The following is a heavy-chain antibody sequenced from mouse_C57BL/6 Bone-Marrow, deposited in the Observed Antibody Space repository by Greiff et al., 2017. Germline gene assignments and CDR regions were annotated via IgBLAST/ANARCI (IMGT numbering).Heavy chain of an antibody. CDR1: GYTFTSYW. V-gene: IGHV1-55*01. CDR2: IYPTSGRT. J-gene: IGHJ2*01. D-gene: IGHD4-1*01. Sequence: VQLQQPGAELVKPGASVKMSCKASGYTFTSYWITWVKQRPGQGLAWIGDIYPTSGRTNYNEKFKSKAILTVETSSNTAYMQLNSLTSEDSAVFYGARSGPLGRSFDYWGQGTTLTVSA. CDR3: ARSGPLGRSFDY.